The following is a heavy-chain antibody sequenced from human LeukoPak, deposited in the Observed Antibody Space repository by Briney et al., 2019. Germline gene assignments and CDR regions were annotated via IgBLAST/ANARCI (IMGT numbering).Heavy chain of an antibody. V-gene: IGHV4-59*12. Sequence: NPSETLSLTCTVSGGSISSYYWSWIRQPPGKGLEWIGYIYYSGSTNYNPSLKSRVTISVDTSKNQFSLNMRSVTAADTAMYYCARGDSSGFARPFDYWGQGTLVTVSS. J-gene: IGHJ4*02. CDR1: GGSISSYY. CDR2: IYYSGST. CDR3: ARGDSSGFARPFDY. D-gene: IGHD3-22*01.